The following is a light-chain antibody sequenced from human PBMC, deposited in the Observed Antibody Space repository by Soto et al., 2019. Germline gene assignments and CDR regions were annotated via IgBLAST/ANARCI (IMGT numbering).Light chain of an antibody. Sequence: QSALTQPASVSGSPGQSITISCTGTSSDVGGYNYVSWYQQHPGKAPKLMIYEVSKRPSGVSNRFSGSKTGNTASLTISGLQAEDEADCYCSSYTSSSTLRVFGTGTKLTVL. CDR2: EVS. CDR1: SSDVGGYNY. J-gene: IGLJ1*01. V-gene: IGLV2-14*01. CDR3: SSYTSSSTLRV.